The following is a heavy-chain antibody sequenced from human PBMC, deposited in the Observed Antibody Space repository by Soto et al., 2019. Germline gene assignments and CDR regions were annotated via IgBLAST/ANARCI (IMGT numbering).Heavy chain of an antibody. Sequence: SETLSLTCTVSGGSISSSSYYWGWIRQPPGKGLEWIGSIYYSGSTYYNPSLKSRVTISVDTSKNQFSLKLSSVTAADTAVYDCARYPRIDCWGQGTLVTVSS. CDR1: GGSISSSSYY. V-gene: IGHV4-39*01. J-gene: IGHJ4*02. CDR2: IYYSGST. CDR3: ARYPRIDC.